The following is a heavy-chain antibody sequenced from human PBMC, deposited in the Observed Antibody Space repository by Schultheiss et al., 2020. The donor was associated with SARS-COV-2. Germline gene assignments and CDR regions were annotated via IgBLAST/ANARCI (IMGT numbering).Heavy chain of an antibody. V-gene: IGHV4-39*01. CDR2: INHSGST. CDR3: ARSPFLGSGRHLDY. D-gene: IGHD2-15*01. J-gene: IGHJ4*02. CDR1: GGSVSSGSYY. Sequence: SQTLSLTCTVSGGSVSSGSYYWGWIRQPPGKGLEWIGEINHSGSTYYNPSLKSRVTISVDTSKNQFSLKLSSVTAADTAVYYCARSPFLGSGRHLDYWGQGTLVTVSS.